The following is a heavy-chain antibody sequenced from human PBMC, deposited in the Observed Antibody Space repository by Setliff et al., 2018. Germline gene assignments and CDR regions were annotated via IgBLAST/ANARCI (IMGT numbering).Heavy chain of an antibody. CDR3: ALNPSWFGELFAWFDP. J-gene: IGHJ5*02. CDR2: IYYSGST. D-gene: IGHD3-10*01. V-gene: IGHV4-39*01. CDR1: GGSISSSSYY. Sequence: SETLSLTCSVSGGSISSSSYYWGWIRQPPGKGLEWIGSIYYSGSTYYNPSLKSRVTISADTSKNQFSLKLSTVTAADTAVYYCALNPSWFGELFAWFDPWGQGTLVTVSS.